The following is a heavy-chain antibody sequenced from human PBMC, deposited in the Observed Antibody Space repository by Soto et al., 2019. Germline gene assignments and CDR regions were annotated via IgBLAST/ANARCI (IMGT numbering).Heavy chain of an antibody. J-gene: IGHJ4*02. D-gene: IGHD1-1*01. CDR3: ARGTHRRSGFDY. Sequence: QVQLVESGGGVVQPGRSLRLSCAASGFTFSSYGMHWVRQAPGKGLEGVAVIWYDGSNKYYADSVKGRFTISRDNSKNTLYLQMNSLRAEDTAVYYCARGTHRRSGFDYWGQGTLVTVSS. CDR1: GFTFSSYG. V-gene: IGHV3-33*01. CDR2: IWYDGSNK.